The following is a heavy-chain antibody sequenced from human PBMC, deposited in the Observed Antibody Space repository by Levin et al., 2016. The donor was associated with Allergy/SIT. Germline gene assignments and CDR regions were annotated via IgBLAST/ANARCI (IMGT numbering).Heavy chain of an antibody. Sequence: LRLSCRASGFTFDDHPMHWVRQAPGKGLEWVAGISWNSRNIAYVDSVEGRFTISRDNAKNSVYLQMNSLRAEDTAVYYCATYLYGSGSKFWGQGTLVTVSS. CDR3: ATYLYGSGSKF. CDR2: ISWNSRNI. J-gene: IGHJ1*01. D-gene: IGHD3-10*01. V-gene: IGHV3-9*01. CDR1: GFTFDDHP.